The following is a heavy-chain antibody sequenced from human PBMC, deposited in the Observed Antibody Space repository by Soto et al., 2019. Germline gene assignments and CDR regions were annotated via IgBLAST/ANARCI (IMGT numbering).Heavy chain of an antibody. V-gene: IGHV4-61*01. CDR1: GGSVSSGSYY. D-gene: IGHD1-7*01. CDR3: ARDGTKVRAVSY. Sequence: QVQLQESGPGLVKPSETLSLTCTVSGGSVSSGSYYWSWIRQPPGKGLEWIGYIYYSGSTNYNPSLKSRVTIPVDTSKNQFSLKLSSVTAADTPVYYCARDGTKVRAVSYWGQGTLVTVSS. CDR2: IYYSGST. J-gene: IGHJ4*02.